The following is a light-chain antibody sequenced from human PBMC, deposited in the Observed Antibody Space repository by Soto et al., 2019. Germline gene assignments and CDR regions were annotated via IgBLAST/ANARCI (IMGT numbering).Light chain of an antibody. V-gene: IGKV1-39*01. CDR3: QQSYSTPRT. CDR1: QSISSY. Sequence: DIQMTQSPSSLSASVGDRVTITCRASQSISSYLNWYQQTPGKAPKLLIYAASSLQSGVPSRFSGSGSGTDFTLTISSLHPEDFATYYCQQSYSTPRTFGQGTKLEIK. J-gene: IGKJ2*01. CDR2: AAS.